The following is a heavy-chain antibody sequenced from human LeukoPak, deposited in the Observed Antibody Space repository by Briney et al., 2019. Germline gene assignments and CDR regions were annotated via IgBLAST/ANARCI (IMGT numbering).Heavy chain of an antibody. Sequence: PGGSLRLSCAASGFTFSNYAMSWVRQAPGKGLEWVSVTSGSGGSTYYGDSVEGRFTISRDNSKNTLYMQMNSLRAEDTAVYYCAKGRGYNYWDGFDIWGQGTMVTVSS. D-gene: IGHD5-24*01. CDR1: GFTFSNYA. J-gene: IGHJ3*02. CDR3: AKGRGYNYWDGFDI. CDR2: TSGSGGST. V-gene: IGHV3-23*01.